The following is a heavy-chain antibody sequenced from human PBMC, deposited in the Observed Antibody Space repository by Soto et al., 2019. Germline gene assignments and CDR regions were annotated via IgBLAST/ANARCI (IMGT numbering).Heavy chain of an antibody. CDR3: ARDHTYYDFWSGYYTGMDPAHYYIDV. D-gene: IGHD3-3*01. Sequence: QVQLVQHGAEVKMPGASVKVSCKASGYTFTSYYMHWVRQAPGQGLEWMGIINPSGGSTSYAQKFQGRVTMTRDTSTSTVYMELVSLRSEDTAVYYCARDHTYYDFWSGYYTGMDPAHYYIDVWGKGTTVTVSS. CDR1: GYTFTSYY. V-gene: IGHV1-46*03. CDR2: INPSGGST. J-gene: IGHJ6*03.